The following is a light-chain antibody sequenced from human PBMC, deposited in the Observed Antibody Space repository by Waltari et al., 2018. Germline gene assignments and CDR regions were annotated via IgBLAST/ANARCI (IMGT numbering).Light chain of an antibody. CDR1: NSDVGGYND. V-gene: IGLV2-11*01. Sequence: QSAPTQPPSVSGSPGQSVTISCTGTNSDVGGYNDVSWYQQYPGKAPKLMIYGVTNRPSGVSDRFSGSKSVNTASLTISGLQAEDEDDYYCCSYSASATFLFGNGTKLTVL. CDR2: GVT. J-gene: IGLJ6*01. CDR3: CSYSASATFL.